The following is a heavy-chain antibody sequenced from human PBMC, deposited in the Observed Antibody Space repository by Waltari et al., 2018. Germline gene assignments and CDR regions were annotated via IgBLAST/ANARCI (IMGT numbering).Heavy chain of an antibody. Sequence: VKLVQSGGEVKKPGASVKVSCKASGYTFISNGISWVRQAPGQGLEWVGWVSGYYENTKYAQKFQGRVSLTADTATNTAYMELTSLTADDTAVYYCAHSDYRSSWYTMDVWGQGTTVSVSS. V-gene: IGHV1-18*01. D-gene: IGHD6-13*01. CDR2: VSGYYENT. J-gene: IGHJ6*02. CDR3: AHSDYRSSWYTMDV. CDR1: GYTFISNG.